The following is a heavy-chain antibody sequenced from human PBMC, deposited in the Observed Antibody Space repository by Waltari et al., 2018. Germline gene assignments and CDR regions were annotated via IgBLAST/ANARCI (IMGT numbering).Heavy chain of an antibody. CDR1: GYTFTSYD. Sequence: QVQLVQSGAEVKKPGAPVKVPCKASGYTFTSYDFNWVRQATGQGLEWMGWMNPKSGNTGYAQKFQGRVTITRNTSISTAYMELSSLRSEDTAVYYCARGWSGYYSWFDPWGQGTLVTVSS. J-gene: IGHJ5*02. V-gene: IGHV1-8*03. D-gene: IGHD3-3*01. CDR3: ARGWSGYYSWFDP. CDR2: MNPKSGNT.